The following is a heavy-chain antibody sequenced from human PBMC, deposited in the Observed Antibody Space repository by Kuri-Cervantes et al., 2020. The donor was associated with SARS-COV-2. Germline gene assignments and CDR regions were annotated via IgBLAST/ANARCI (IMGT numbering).Heavy chain of an antibody. J-gene: IGHJ4*02. D-gene: IGHD5-12*01. CDR2: IYYSGTT. Sequence: LRLSCTVSGGSISDYYWSWIRQPPGKGLEWIGFIYYSGTTSYNPSLKSRVTMSVDTSKNQFSLKLSSVTAADAAVYYCARDRISGYLYFLDYWGRGTLVTVSS. CDR3: ARDRISGYLYFLDY. CDR1: GGSISDYY. V-gene: IGHV4-30-4*01.